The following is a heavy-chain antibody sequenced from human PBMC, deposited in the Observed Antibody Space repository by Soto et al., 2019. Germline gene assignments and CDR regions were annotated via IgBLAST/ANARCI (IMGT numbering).Heavy chain of an antibody. CDR3: ARGYYDSRGQSNTFDV. CDR1: GASISSSY. V-gene: IGHV4-59*01. D-gene: IGHD3-22*01. J-gene: IGHJ3*01. CDR2: VHYSGGT. Sequence: SETLSLTCTVSGASISSSYWSWIRQSPGKGLEWIGYVHYSGGTKDNPSLNGRVSLSIDTSKNQFSLKLSSVAAADTAVYYCARGYYDSRGQSNTFDVWGQGTMVTVSS.